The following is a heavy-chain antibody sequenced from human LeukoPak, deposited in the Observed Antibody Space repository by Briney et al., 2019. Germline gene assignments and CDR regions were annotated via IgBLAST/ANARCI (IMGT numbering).Heavy chain of an antibody. CDR2: FDPEDGET. J-gene: IGHJ4*02. V-gene: IGHV1-24*01. D-gene: IGHD2-2*01. CDR3: ATGPKYARTFDY. CDR1: GYTLTELS. Sequence: ASVKVSCKVSGYTLTELSMHWVRQAPGKGLEWMGGFDPEDGETIYAQKFQGRVTMTEDTSTDTAYMELSSLRSEDTAVYYCATGPKYARTFDYWGQGTLVTVSS.